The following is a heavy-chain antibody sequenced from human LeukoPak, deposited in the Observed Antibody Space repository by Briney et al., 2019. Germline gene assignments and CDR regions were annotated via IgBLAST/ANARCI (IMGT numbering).Heavy chain of an antibody. V-gene: IGHV3-30*18. D-gene: IGHD2-21*01. Sequence: GSLRLSRAASGFTFSVAAMTWVRQAPGKGLEWVAVISYDGSNKYYADSVKGRFTISRDNSKNTLYLQMNSLRAEDTAVYYCAKDPLGYSRSSPGDYWGQGTLVTVSS. CDR3: AKDPLGYSRSSPGDY. J-gene: IGHJ4*02. CDR1: GFTFSVAA. CDR2: ISYDGSNK.